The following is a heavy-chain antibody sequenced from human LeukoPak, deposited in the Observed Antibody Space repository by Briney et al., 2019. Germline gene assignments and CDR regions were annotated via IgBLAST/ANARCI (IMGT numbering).Heavy chain of an antibody. CDR1: GFTFSTYA. Sequence: GGSLRLSCAASGFTFSTYAMSWVRQAPGKGLEWVSVVSGTGGRTYYADSVKGRFTISRDNSKNTLYLQMNSLRAEDTAVYYCAKSRSYIWGETDYWGQGTLVTVSS. CDR3: AKSRSYIWGETDY. D-gene: IGHD1-26*01. CDR2: VSGTGGRT. V-gene: IGHV3-23*01. J-gene: IGHJ4*02.